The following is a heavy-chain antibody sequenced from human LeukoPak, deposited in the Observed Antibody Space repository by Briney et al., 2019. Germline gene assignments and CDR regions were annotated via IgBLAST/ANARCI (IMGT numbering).Heavy chain of an antibody. J-gene: IGHJ4*02. CDR3: ADLGTTYYYDRSTY. CDR2: ISSSGGSP. V-gene: IGHV3-23*01. Sequence: PGGSLRLSCAASGFSFSSYAMSWVRQAPGKGPEWVSGISSSGGSPYYADSVQGRFTISRDNSKNTLFLQMTGLRAEDTAVYYCADLGTTYYYDRSTYWGQGTLVAVSS. CDR1: GFSFSSYA. D-gene: IGHD3-22*01.